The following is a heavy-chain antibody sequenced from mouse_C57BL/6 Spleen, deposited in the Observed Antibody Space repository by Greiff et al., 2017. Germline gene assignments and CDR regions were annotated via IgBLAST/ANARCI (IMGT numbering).Heavy chain of an antibody. CDR1: GFNIKDYY. D-gene: IGHD2-4*01. CDR3: ALCYDYDSFFAMEY. V-gene: IGHV14-2*01. J-gene: IGHJ4*01. Sequence: VQLQQSGAELVKPGASVKLSCTASGFNIKDYYMHWVKQRTEQGLEWIGRIDPEDGETNYAPKFQGKATITADTSSNTAYLQLSSLTSEDSAVYYCALCYDYDSFFAMEYWGQGTSVTVSS. CDR2: IDPEDGET.